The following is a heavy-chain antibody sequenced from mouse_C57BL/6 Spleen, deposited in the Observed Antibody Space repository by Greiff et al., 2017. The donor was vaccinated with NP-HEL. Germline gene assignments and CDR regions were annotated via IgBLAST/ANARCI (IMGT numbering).Heavy chain of an antibody. CDR1: GYTFTSYW. D-gene: IGHD2-3*01. CDR2: INPSNGGT. Sequence: QVHVKQPGTELVKPGASVKLSCKASGYTFTSYWMHWVKQRPGQGLEWIGNINPSNGGTNYNEKFKSKATLTVDKSSSTAYMQLSSLTSEDSAVYYCARKGNDGYYWYFDYWGQGTTLTVSS. J-gene: IGHJ2*01. CDR3: ARKGNDGYYWYFDY. V-gene: IGHV1-53*01.